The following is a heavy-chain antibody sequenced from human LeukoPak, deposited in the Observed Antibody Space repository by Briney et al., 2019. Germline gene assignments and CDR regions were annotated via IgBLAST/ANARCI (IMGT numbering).Heavy chain of an antibody. CDR3: ATSDPGIAAAGTVGFDY. Sequence: GASVKVSCKASGYTFTGYYMHWVRQAPGRGLEWMGWINPNSGGTNYAQKFQGWVTMARDTSISTAYMELSRLRSDDTAVYYCATSDPGIAAAGTVGFDYWGQGTLVTVSS. V-gene: IGHV1-2*04. J-gene: IGHJ4*02. D-gene: IGHD6-13*01. CDR2: INPNSGGT. CDR1: GYTFTGYY.